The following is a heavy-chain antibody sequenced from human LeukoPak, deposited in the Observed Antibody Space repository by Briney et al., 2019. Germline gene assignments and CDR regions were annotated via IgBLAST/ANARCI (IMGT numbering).Heavy chain of an antibody. CDR2: IRYDGSNK. Sequence: GGSLRLSCGASGFTFSTYGMHWVRQAPGKGLEWVAMIRYDGSNKYYADSVKGRFTISRDNSKNTMYLQMDSLRAEDTAVYYCATDGPNYNIDHWGRGILVTVSS. CDR3: ATDGPNYNIDH. CDR1: GFTFSTYG. V-gene: IGHV3-30*02. D-gene: IGHD3-9*01. J-gene: IGHJ4*02.